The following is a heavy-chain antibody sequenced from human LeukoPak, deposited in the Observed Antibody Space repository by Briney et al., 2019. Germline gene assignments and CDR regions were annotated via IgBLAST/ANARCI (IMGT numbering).Heavy chain of an antibody. V-gene: IGHV3-11*04. CDR3: ARDQSSSGWNDAFDI. CDR1: GFTLSDYY. CDR2: ISRSGSII. J-gene: IGHJ3*02. Sequence: GGSLRLSCGASGFTLSDYYMSWIRRAPGGGVEGVSYISRSGSIIYCAGSVKGRFTISRDNAKNSLYLQMNSLRAEDTAVYYCARDQSSSGWNDAFDIWGQGTMVTVSS. D-gene: IGHD6-19*01.